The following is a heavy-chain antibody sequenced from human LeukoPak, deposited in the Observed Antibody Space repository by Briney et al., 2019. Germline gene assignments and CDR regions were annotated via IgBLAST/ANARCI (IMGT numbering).Heavy chain of an antibody. Sequence: PGGSLKLSCAASGFTFSGSAMHWVRQASGKGLEWVGRIRSEANSYATAYAASVKGRFTISRDDSKNTAYLQMNSLKTEDTAVYYCTSSIAAAGNYYYGMDVWGQGATVTVSS. V-gene: IGHV3-73*01. D-gene: IGHD6-13*01. CDR2: IRSEANSYAT. CDR3: TSSIAAAGNYYYGMDV. J-gene: IGHJ6*02. CDR1: GFTFSGSA.